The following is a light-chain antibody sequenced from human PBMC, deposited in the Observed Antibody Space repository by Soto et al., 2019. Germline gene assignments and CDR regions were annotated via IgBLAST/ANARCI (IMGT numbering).Light chain of an antibody. CDR3: QHRANWPLT. CDR1: QSVASY. CDR2: DAS. V-gene: IGKV3-11*01. Sequence: EVVLTQSPATLSLSPGERATLSCRASQSVASYLAWYQQRPGQAPRLLVYDASNRAPGIPARFSGSGSGTDLTLTINSLEPEDFAIYYCQHRANWPLTFGGGTRVELK. J-gene: IGKJ4*01.